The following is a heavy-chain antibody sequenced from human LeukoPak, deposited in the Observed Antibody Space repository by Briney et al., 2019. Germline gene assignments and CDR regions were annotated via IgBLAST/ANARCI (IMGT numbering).Heavy chain of an antibody. J-gene: IGHJ6*02. CDR2: IIPILGIA. Sequence: VASVKVSCKASGGTFSSYAISWVRQAPGQGLEWMGRIIPILGIANYAQKFQGRVTITADKSTSTAYMELSSLGSEDTAVYYCARDPHSPLTGQRYYYYGMDVWGQGTTVTVSS. V-gene: IGHV1-69*04. CDR3: ARDPHSPLTGQRYYYYGMDV. D-gene: IGHD1-20*01. CDR1: GGTFSSYA.